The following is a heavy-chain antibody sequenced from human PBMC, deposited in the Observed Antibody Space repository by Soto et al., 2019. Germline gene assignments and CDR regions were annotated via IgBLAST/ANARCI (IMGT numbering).Heavy chain of an antibody. J-gene: IGHJ6*02. CDR1: GGSFSGYY. Sequence: SETLSLTCAVYGGSFSGYYWSWIRQPPGKGLEWIGEINHSGSTNYNPSLKSRVTISVDTSKNQFSLKLSSVTAADTAVYYCARAPRFTIFGVVIINYGMDVWGQGTTVTVYS. CDR2: INHSGST. D-gene: IGHD3-3*01. V-gene: IGHV4-34*01. CDR3: ARAPRFTIFGVVIINYGMDV.